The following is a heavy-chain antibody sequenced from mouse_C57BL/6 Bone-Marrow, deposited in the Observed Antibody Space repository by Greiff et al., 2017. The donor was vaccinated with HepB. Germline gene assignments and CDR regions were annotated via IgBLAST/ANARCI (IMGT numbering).Heavy chain of an antibody. V-gene: IGHV1-82*01. CDR2: IYPGDGDP. J-gene: IGHJ2*01. CDR3: ARRDLLYDYCDY. D-gene: IGHD2-12*01. CDR1: GYAFSSSW. Sequence: VQLQQSGPELVKPGASVKISCKASGYAFSSSWMNWVKQRPGKGLEWIGRIYPGDGDPNYNGKFKGKATLTADKSSSTASMQLSSLTYEDSAVYFCARRDLLYDYCDYWGQGTTLTVSS.